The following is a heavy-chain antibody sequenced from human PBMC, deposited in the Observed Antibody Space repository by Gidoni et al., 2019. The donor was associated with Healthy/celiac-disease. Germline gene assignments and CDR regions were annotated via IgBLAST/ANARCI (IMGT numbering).Heavy chain of an antibody. CDR1: GYTFTSYD. Sequence: QVQLVQSGAEVKKPGASVKVHCKASGYTFTSYDINWVRQATGQGLEWMGWMNPNSGTTGHAPKFQGRVTLTRNTSIRTAYMELSSLRSEDTAVYYCARGFSMVRGAKKNFDYWGQGTLVTVSS. D-gene: IGHD3-10*01. CDR2: MNPNSGTT. J-gene: IGHJ4*02. CDR3: ARGFSMVRGAKKNFDY. V-gene: IGHV1-8*01.